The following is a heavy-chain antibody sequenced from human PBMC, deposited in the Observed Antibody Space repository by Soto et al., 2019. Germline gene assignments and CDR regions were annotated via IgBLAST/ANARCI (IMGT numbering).Heavy chain of an antibody. D-gene: IGHD3-10*01. CDR2: IYPGDSDI. Sequence: GESLKISCQGSGYSFTSYWIGWVRQMPGKGLEWMGIIYPGDSDIRYSPSFQGQVTISADKSISTAYLQWSSLKASDTAMYYCARLGFYGSGTYANWLDPWGQGTLVTVSS. V-gene: IGHV5-51*01. CDR1: GYSFTSYW. CDR3: ARLGFYGSGTYANWLDP. J-gene: IGHJ5*02.